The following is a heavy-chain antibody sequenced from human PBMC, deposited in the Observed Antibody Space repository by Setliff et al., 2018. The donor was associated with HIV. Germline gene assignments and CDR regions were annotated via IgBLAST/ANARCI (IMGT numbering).Heavy chain of an antibody. J-gene: IGHJ4*02. CDR1: GDSISGYY. CDR2: IYYSGST. CDR3: ASTGYSSGWSFDY. D-gene: IGHD6-19*01. Sequence: PSETLSLTCTSSGDSISGYYWSWIRQPAGKGLEWIGSIYYSGSTYYNPSLKSRVTISVDTSKNQFSLKLSSVTAADTAVYYCASTGYSSGWSFDYWGQGTLVTVSS. V-gene: IGHV4-4*07.